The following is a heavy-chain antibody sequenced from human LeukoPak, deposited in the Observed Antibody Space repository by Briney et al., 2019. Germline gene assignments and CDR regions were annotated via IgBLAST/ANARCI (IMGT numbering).Heavy chain of an antibody. J-gene: IGHJ4*02. CDR3: AKEGLRFLPEDY. CDR1: GFIVSGIH. CDR2: IYSGGST. V-gene: IGHV3-53*01. D-gene: IGHD3-3*01. Sequence: GGSLRLSCAVSGFIVSGIHVNWVRQAPGKGLEWVSIIYSGGSTYYADSMKGRFTISGDNSKNTVFLQMNSLRAEDTAVYYCAKEGLRFLPEDYWGQGTLVTVSS.